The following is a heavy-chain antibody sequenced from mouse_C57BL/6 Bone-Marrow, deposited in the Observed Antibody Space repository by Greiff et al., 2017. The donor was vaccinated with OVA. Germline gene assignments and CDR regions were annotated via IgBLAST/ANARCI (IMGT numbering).Heavy chain of an antibody. Sequence: VQLKESGAELVRPGASVKLSCTASGFNIKDDYMHWVKQRPEHGLEWIGWIDPENGDTEYASKFQGKATITADTSSNTAYLQLTSLTSEDTAVYYSFYYGITGDYAMYYWGQGTSVTVSS. CDR1: GFNIKDDY. V-gene: IGHV14-4*01. CDR3: FYYGITGDYAMYY. CDR2: IDPENGDT. J-gene: IGHJ4*01. D-gene: IGHD1-1*01.